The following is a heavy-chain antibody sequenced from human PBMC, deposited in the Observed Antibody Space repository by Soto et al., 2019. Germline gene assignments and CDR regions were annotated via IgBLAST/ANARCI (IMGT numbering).Heavy chain of an antibody. CDR3: AKEWVYDSSGWSFDY. J-gene: IGHJ4*02. V-gene: IGHV3-30*18. CDR1: GFTFSSYG. CDR2: ISYDGSNK. D-gene: IGHD3-22*01. Sequence: QVQLVESGGGVVQPGRSLRLSCAASGFTFSSYGMHWVRQAPGKGLEWAAVISYDGSNKYYADSVKGRFTISRDNSKNTVYLQMNSLRAEDTAVYYCAKEWVYDSSGWSFDYWGQGTLVTVSS.